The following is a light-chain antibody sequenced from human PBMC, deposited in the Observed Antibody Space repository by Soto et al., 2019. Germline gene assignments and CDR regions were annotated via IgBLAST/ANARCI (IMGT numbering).Light chain of an antibody. CDR3: QSGT. CDR1: QSIGSW. J-gene: IGKJ1*01. CDR2: DGT. V-gene: IGKV1-5*01. Sequence: DIQMTQSPSTLSASVGDRVTITCRASQSIGSWLAWYQQKPVKAPKLLIYDGTTLESGVPSRFSGSESDTEFTLTINSLQSDDFATYYCQSGTFGQGTKVDIK.